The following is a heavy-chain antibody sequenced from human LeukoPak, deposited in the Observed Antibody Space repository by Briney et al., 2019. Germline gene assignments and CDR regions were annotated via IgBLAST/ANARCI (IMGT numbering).Heavy chain of an antibody. CDR2: IYDSGST. CDR1: GFTFDDYA. D-gene: IGHD1-26*01. CDR3: ARHMYSGRYYGIDY. J-gene: IGHJ4*02. Sequence: LRLSCAASGFTFDDYAMHWVRQPPGKGLEWIGYIYDSGSTNYTPSLKSRVTISIDTSKNQFSLKLSSVTAADTAMYYCARHMYSGRYYGIDYWGQGTLVTVSS. V-gene: IGHV4-59*08.